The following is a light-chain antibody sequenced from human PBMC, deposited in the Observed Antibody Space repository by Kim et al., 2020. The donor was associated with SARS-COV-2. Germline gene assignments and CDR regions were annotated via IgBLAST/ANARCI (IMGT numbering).Light chain of an antibody. CDR1: QRFSSN. Sequence: VSPGRRAPPSCRASQRFSSNVAWYQQKHRQAPPLLMNGAATRTTCSPAKFRGSGSETEFTLIISSMQSDDYAADYCQQYKDGTRTFGQGTKVDIK. J-gene: IGKJ1*01. CDR2: GAA. V-gene: IGKV3-15*01. CDR3: QQYKDGTRT.